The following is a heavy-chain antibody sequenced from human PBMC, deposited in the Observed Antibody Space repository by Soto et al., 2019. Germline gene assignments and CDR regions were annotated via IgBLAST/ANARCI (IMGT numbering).Heavy chain of an antibody. V-gene: IGHV1-18*04. D-gene: IGHD6-19*01. J-gene: IGHJ4*02. CDR1: GYTFTGYY. CDR3: VRDQQWLLPVPLNFDY. Sequence: ASVKVSCKASGYTFTGYYMHWVRQAPGRGLEWMGWISAFNGETNYTQKSEGRVAMTTEAATTTAYMELRSLTVDDTAVYYCVRDQQWLLPVPLNFDYWGQGTLVTVSS. CDR2: ISAFNGET.